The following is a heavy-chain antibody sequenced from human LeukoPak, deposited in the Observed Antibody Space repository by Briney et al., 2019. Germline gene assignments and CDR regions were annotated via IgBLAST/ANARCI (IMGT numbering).Heavy chain of an antibody. Sequence: ASVKVSCKASGYSVTTYGMNWVRQAPGQGLEWMGWINTNTGNPTYAQGFTGRFVFSLDTSVNTASLQISSLQAEDTAVYYCARGPDCWGQGTLVTVSS. CDR1: GYSVTTYG. CDR2: INTNTGNP. V-gene: IGHV7-4-1*02. J-gene: IGHJ4*02. CDR3: ARGPDC.